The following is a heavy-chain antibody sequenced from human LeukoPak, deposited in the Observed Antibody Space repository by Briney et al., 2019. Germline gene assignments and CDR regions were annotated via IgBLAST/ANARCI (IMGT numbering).Heavy chain of an antibody. V-gene: IGHV3-9*01. D-gene: IGHD3-10*01. Sequence: PGGSLRLSCAASGFTFDDYAMHWVRQAPGKGLEWVSGISWNSGSIGYADSVKGRFTISRDNAKNSLYLQMNSLRAEDTALYYCAKDTGYVRGVLNYWGQGTLVTVSS. CDR3: AKDTGYVRGVLNY. CDR2: ISWNSGSI. CDR1: GFTFDDYA. J-gene: IGHJ4*02.